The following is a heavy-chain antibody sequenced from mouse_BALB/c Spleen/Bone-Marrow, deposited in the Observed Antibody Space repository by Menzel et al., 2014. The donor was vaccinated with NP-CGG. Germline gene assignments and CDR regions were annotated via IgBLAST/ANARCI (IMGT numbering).Heavy chain of an antibody. Sequence: QVQLQQSGAELVRPGASVTLSCKASGYTFTDYEMHWVKQTPVHGLEWIGAIDPEPGGTAYNQKFKGKATLTADKSSSTAYMELRSLTSEDSAVYYCTREGYYGSSPAWFAYWGQGTLVTVSA. V-gene: IGHV1-15*01. CDR3: TREGYYGSSPAWFAY. CDR1: GYTFTDYE. D-gene: IGHD1-1*01. CDR2: IDPEPGGT. J-gene: IGHJ3*01.